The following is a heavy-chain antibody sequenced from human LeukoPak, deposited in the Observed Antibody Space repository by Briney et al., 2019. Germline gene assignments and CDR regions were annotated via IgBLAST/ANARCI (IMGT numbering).Heavy chain of an antibody. CDR1: GFTFSSYA. D-gene: IGHD2-15*01. J-gene: IGHJ4*02. CDR3: ARDYCSGGSCSYDY. V-gene: IGHV3-64*01. Sequence: GGSLRLSCAASGFTFSSYAMHWVRQAPGKGLEYVSAISSNGGSTYYANSVKGRFTISRDNSKNTLYLQMGSLRAEDMAVYYCARDYCSGGSCSYDYWGQGTLVTVSS. CDR2: ISSNGGST.